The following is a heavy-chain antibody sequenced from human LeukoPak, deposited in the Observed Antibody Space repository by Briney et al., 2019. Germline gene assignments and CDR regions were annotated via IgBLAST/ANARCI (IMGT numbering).Heavy chain of an antibody. CDR1: GFTFDDYG. CDR3: AKSMRMLTIDY. V-gene: IGHV3-20*04. CDR2: INWNGGST. J-gene: IGHJ4*02. Sequence: GGSLRLSCAASGFTFDDYGMSWVRQAPGKGLEWVSGINWNGGSTGYADSVKGRFTISRDNAKNSLYLQMNSLRAEDTALYYCAKSMRMLTIDYWGQGTLVTVSS. D-gene: IGHD3-16*01.